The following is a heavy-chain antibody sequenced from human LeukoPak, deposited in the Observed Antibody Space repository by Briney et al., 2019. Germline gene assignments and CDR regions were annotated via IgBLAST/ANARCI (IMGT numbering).Heavy chain of an antibody. CDR2: ISAYNGNT. V-gene: IGHV1-18*01. J-gene: IGHJ1*01. Sequence: EASVKVSCKASGYTFTSYGISWVRQAPGQGLEWMGWISAYNGNTNYAQKLQGRVTMTTDTSTSTAYMELRSLRSDDTAVYYCARDRIAAARIKYFQHWGQGTLVTVSS. CDR1: GYTFTSYG. D-gene: IGHD6-13*01. CDR3: ARDRIAAARIKYFQH.